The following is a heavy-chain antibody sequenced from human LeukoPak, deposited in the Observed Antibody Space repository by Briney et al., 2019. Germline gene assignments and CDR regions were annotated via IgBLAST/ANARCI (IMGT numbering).Heavy chain of an antibody. CDR2: ISTYNGNT. V-gene: IGHV1-18*01. CDR3: ARMMSIPVAGHRPLFDY. J-gene: IGHJ4*02. D-gene: IGHD6-19*01. Sequence: ASVKVSCKASGYTFTNYGINWVRQAPGQGLEWMGWISTYNGNTNYAKDLQGRVTMTTDASTSTAYMELRTLTSDDTAVYYCARMMSIPVAGHRPLFDYWGQGTLVTVSS. CDR1: GYTFTNYG.